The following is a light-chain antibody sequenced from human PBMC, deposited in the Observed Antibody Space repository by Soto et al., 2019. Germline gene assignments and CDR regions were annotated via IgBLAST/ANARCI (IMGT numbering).Light chain of an antibody. CDR1: TGAVTSGHY. J-gene: IGLJ2*01. CDR2: STD. Sequence: QTVVTQEPSLTVSPGGTVTLTCASSTGAVTSGHYTNWLQQKPGQAPRAPIYSTDTKHSWTPARFSGSLLGGKAALTLSGAQPEDEADYYCLLYYGGAVIFGGGTKLTVL. CDR3: LLYYGGAVI. V-gene: IGLV7-43*01.